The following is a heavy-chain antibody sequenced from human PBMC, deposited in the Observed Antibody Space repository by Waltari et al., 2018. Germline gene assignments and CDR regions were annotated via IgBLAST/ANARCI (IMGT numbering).Heavy chain of an antibody. D-gene: IGHD3-16*02. V-gene: IGHV1-69*01. CDR3: ARGRDDYVWGSYRPMDV. Sequence: QVQLVQSGAEVKKPGSSVKVSCKASGGTFSSYATSWVRQAPGQGLEWMGGIIPIFGTANYAQKFQGRVTITADESTSTAYMELSSLRSEDTAVYYCARGRDDYVWGSYRPMDVWGQGTTVTVSS. CDR2: IIPIFGTA. CDR1: GGTFSSYA. J-gene: IGHJ6*02.